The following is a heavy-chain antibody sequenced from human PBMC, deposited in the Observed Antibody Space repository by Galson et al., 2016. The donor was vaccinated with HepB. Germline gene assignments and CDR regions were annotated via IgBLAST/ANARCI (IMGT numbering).Heavy chain of an antibody. CDR2: ITRRGDAT. V-gene: IGHV3-23*01. J-gene: IGHJ4*02. CDR3: GKHGGFDY. D-gene: IGHD3-16*01. Sequence: SLRLSGAASGFSFSNSGMSWVRQAPGRGLEWVSGITRRGDATHYADFVKGRFTISRDNSKNTLYLYMNNLTAGDTAIYYCGKHGGFDYWGQGALVTVSS. CDR1: GFSFSNSG.